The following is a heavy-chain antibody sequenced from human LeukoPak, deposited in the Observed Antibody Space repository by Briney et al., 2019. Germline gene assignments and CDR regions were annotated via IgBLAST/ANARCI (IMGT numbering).Heavy chain of an antibody. CDR3: AKDPSIAARYYWYFDL. V-gene: IGHV3-23*01. CDR1: GFTFSSYA. CDR2: ISGSGGST. D-gene: IGHD6-6*01. J-gene: IGHJ2*01. Sequence: PGGSLRLSCAASGFTFSSYAMSWDRQAPGKGLEWVSAISGSGGSTYYADSVKGRFTISRDNSKNTLYLQMNSLRAEDTAVYYCAKDPSIAARYYWYFDLWGRGTLVTVSS.